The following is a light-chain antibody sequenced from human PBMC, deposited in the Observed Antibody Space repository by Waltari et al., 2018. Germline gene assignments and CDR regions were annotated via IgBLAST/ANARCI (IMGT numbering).Light chain of an antibody. CDR2: AAS. V-gene: IGKV1-NL1*01. CDR3: QQYYSTPMYT. CDR1: QGISNS. Sequence: DIQMTQSPSSLSASVGDRVTITCRASQGISNSLAWYQQKPGKAPKLLLYAASRLESGVPSRFSGSGSGTDYTLTISSLQPEDFATYYCQQYYSTPMYTFGQGTKLEI. J-gene: IGKJ2*01.